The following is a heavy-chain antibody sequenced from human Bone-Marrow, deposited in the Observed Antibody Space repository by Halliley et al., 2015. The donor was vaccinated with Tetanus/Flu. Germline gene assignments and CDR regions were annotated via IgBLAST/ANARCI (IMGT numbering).Heavy chain of an antibody. J-gene: IGHJ5*01. Sequence: TLSLTCTVSGGSLSPYYWSWIRQSPGKGLQYIGYIYYNGITNYNPSLSSRVTISVDTSKNQFSLRLTSLTPTDTALYYCARARATPAPPRWFDSWGQGILVTLSP. D-gene: IGHD6-6*01. CDR2: IYYNGIT. V-gene: IGHV4-59*13. CDR3: ARARATPAPPRWFDS. CDR1: GGSLSPYY.